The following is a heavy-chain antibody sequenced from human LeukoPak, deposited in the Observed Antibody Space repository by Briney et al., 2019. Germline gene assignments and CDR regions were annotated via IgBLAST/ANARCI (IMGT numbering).Heavy chain of an antibody. CDR3: AREGRGYRSLSGMDV. D-gene: IGHD5-18*01. J-gene: IGHJ6*04. CDR1: GFTVSNIY. CDR2: IYSGDST. Sequence: GGPLRLSCAASGFTVSNIYMSWVRQAPGKGLEWVSVIYSGDSTDYADSVKGRFTISRDNSKNTLYLQMNSLRAEDTAVYYCAREGRGYRSLSGMDVWGKGTTVTVSS. V-gene: IGHV3-53*01.